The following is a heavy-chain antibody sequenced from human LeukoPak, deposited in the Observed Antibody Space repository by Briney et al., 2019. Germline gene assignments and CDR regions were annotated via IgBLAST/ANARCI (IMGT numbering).Heavy chain of an antibody. Sequence: GASVKVSCKASGYTFTNYGISWVRQAPGQGLEWMGWISAYNGNTHYAQNLQGRVTMTTDTSTSTAYMELKSLRSDDTAVYYCARGGHRSYYYTSGSAFDPWGQGTLVTVSS. V-gene: IGHV1-18*01. D-gene: IGHD3-10*01. J-gene: IGHJ5*02. CDR1: GYTFTNYG. CDR3: ARGGHRSYYYTSGSAFDP. CDR2: ISAYNGNT.